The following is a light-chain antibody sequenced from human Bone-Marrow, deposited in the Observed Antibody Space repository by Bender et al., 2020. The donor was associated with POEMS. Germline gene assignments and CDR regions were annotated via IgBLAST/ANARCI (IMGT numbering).Light chain of an antibody. V-gene: IGLV2-14*03. J-gene: IGLJ2*01. Sequence: QSALTQPASVSGSPGQSITISCTGSRSDIGYYKYVSWYQQLPGRAPKLVLYEVNRRPPGASDRFSGSTSGNTASLTISRLHTEDEGHYYCSSYTGSLSIIFGGGTEVIVL. CDR1: RSDIGYYKY. CDR2: EVN. CDR3: SSYTGSLSII.